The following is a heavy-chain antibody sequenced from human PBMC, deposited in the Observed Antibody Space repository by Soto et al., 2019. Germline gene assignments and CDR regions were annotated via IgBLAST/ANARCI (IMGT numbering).Heavy chain of an antibody. CDR1: GFTFSNAW. Sequence: PXASLRLSCAASGFTFSNAWMSWVRQAPGKGLEWVGRIKSKTDGGTTDYAAPVKGRFTISRDDSKNTLYLQMNSLKTEDTAVYYCTTVRRFWYYFDYWGQGTLVTVSS. V-gene: IGHV3-15*01. CDR3: TTVRRFWYYFDY. CDR2: IKSKTDGGTT. D-gene: IGHD1-1*01. J-gene: IGHJ4*02.